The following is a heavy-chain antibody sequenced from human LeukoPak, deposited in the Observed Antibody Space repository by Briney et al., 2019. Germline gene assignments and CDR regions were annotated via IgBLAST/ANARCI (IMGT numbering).Heavy chain of an antibody. D-gene: IGHD2-15*01. Sequence: GGSLRLSCAASGFTFTTYWMSWVRQAPGKGLEWVANIKQDGSEKYYVDSVKGRFTISRDNAKNSLYLQMNSLRAEDTAVYYCARGDCSGGSCYLSLTTIDYWGQGTLVTVSS. V-gene: IGHV3-7*04. CDR3: ARGDCSGGSCYLSLTTIDY. J-gene: IGHJ4*02. CDR2: IKQDGSEK. CDR1: GFTFTTYW.